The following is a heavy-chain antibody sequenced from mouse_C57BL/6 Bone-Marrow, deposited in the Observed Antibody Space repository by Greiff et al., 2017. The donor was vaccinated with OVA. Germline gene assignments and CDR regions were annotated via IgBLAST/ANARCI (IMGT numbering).Heavy chain of an antibody. D-gene: IGHD1-1*02. CDR2: IYPGDGDT. J-gene: IGHJ1*03. V-gene: IGHV1-82*01. CDR1: GYAFSSSW. CDR3: ARWYLRYFDV. Sequence: VQLQQSGPELVKPGASVKISCKASGYAFSSSWMNWVKQRPGKGLEWIGRIYPGDGDTNYNGKFKGKATLTADKSSSTAYMQLSSLTSEDSAVYFCARWYLRYFDVWGTGTTVTVSS.